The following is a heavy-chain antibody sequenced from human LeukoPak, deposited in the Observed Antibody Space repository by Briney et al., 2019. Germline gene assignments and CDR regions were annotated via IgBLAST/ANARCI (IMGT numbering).Heavy chain of an antibody. V-gene: IGHV3-9*01. D-gene: IGHD3-9*01. CDR1: GFTFDDYA. CDR2: ISWNSGSI. Sequence: PGRSLRLSCTASGFTFDDYAMHWVRQAPGKGLEWVSGISWNSGSIGYADSVKGRFTISRDNAKNSLYLQMNSLRAEDTALYYCAKDTDDILTGPLSRWGQGTLVTVSS. J-gene: IGHJ4*02. CDR3: AKDTDDILTGPLSR.